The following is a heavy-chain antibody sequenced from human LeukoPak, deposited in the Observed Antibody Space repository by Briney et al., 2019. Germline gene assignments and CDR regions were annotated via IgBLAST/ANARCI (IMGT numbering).Heavy chain of an antibody. CDR2: INYSGRT. CDR1: GGPISSTSYY. V-gene: IGHV4-39*01. J-gene: IGHJ5*02. CDR3: GRRGAGLNWFDP. Sequence: PSETLSLTCTVSGGPISSTSYYWGWIRQPPGQGLEWIGSINYSGRTFYNPSLKSRVTISVDTSKNQFSLNLTYVTAADTALYFCGRRGAGLNWFDPWGQGTLVTVSS. D-gene: IGHD3/OR15-3a*01.